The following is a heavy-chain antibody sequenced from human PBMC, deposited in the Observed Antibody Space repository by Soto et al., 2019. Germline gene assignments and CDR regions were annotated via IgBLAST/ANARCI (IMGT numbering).Heavy chain of an antibody. J-gene: IGHJ4*02. CDR1: GFTFTAYS. Sequence: EVQLVESGGGLVQPGGSLRLSCAASGFTFTAYSMNWVRQAPGKGLEWVSYISSGSGSIYYADSVKGRFTISRDDAKNSLHLQMNSLRDEDTAVYYCARDFWDYWGQGTVVTVSS. V-gene: IGHV3-48*02. CDR2: ISSGSGSI. D-gene: IGHD3-3*01. CDR3: ARDFWDY.